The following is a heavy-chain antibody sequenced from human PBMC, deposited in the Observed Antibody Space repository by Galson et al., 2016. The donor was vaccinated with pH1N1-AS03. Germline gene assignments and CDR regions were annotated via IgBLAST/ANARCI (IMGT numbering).Heavy chain of an antibody. CDR1: GGSVISGSYY. V-gene: IGHV4-61*01. CDR2: ISYSGST. J-gene: IGHJ4*02. CDR3: SSTPYYPFWIGYTPLDF. Sequence: ETLSLTCTVSGGSVISGSYYWSWIRQPPGERLEWIGYISYSGSTNYNPSLKSRVTISVDTSNNQFSLRLSSVTAADTAVYFCSSTPYYPFWIGYTPLDFWGQGTLVTVSS. D-gene: IGHD3-3*02.